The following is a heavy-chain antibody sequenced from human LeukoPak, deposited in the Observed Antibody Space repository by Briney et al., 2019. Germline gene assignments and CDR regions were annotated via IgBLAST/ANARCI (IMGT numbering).Heavy chain of an antibody. D-gene: IGHD2-2*01. CDR3: AREALTDCSSTSCYRLWFDP. V-gene: IGHV1-2*02. CDR1: GYTFTGYY. J-gene: IGHJ5*02. Sequence: ASVKVSCKASGYTFTGYYMHWVRQAPGQGLGWMGWINPNSGGTNYAQKFQGRVTMTRDTSISTAYMELSRLRSDDTAVYYCAREALTDCSSTSCYRLWFDPWGQGTLVTVSS. CDR2: INPNSGGT.